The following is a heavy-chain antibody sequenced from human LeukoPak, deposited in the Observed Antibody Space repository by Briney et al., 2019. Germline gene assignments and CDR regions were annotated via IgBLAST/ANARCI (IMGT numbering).Heavy chain of an antibody. J-gene: IGHJ4*02. CDR1: GGTFSSYT. V-gene: IGHV1-69*04. D-gene: IGHD3-22*01. Sequence: SVKVSCKASGGTFSSYTISWVRQAPGQGLEWMGRIIPILGIANYAQKFQGRVTITADKSTSTAYMELSSLRSEDTAVYYCARDGYYYDSSGALDYWGQGTLVTVPS. CDR2: IIPILGIA. CDR3: ARDGYYYDSSGALDY.